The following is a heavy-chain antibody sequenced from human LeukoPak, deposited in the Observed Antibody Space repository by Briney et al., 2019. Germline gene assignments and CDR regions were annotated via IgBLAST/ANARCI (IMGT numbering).Heavy chain of an antibody. CDR1: GFSFSSYW. CDR3: ARDFGGGSYRKFDY. V-gene: IGHV4-34*01. Sequence: PGGSLRLSCAASGFSFSSYWMNWVRRAPGKGLEWIGEINHSGSTNYNPSLKSRVTISVDTSKNRFSLKLSSVTAADTAVYYCARDFGGGSYRKFDYWGQGTLVTVSS. J-gene: IGHJ4*02. CDR2: INHSGST. D-gene: IGHD1-26*01.